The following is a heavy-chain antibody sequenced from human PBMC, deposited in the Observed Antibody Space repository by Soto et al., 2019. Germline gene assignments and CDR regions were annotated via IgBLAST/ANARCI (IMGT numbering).Heavy chain of an antibody. CDR2: IYSGGST. CDR1: GFTVSSNY. CDR3: ARVNPHFGTVTSRNYYYYYYMDV. D-gene: IGHD4-4*01. Sequence: GGFLRLSCAASGFTVSSNYMSWVRQAPGKGLEWVSVIYSGGSTYYADSVKGRFTISRHNSKNTLYLQMNSLRAEDTAVYYCARVNPHFGTVTSRNYYYYYYMDVWGKGTTVTVSS. J-gene: IGHJ6*03. V-gene: IGHV3-53*04.